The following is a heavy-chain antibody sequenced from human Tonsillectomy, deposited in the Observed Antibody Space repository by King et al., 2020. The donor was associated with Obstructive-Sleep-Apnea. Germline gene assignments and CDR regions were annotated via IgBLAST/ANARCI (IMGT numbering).Heavy chain of an antibody. J-gene: IGHJ3*02. CDR3: ASHPTFYDSSGYYGRRAFDI. Sequence: VQLVQSGAEVKKPGASVKVSCKVSGYTLTELSMHWVRQAPGKGLEWMGGFDPEDGETIYAQKFQGRVTMTEDTSTDTAYMELSSLRSEDTAVYYCASHPTFYDSSGYYGRRAFDIWGQGTMVTVSS. D-gene: IGHD3-22*01. CDR2: FDPEDGET. CDR1: GYTLTELS. V-gene: IGHV1-24*01.